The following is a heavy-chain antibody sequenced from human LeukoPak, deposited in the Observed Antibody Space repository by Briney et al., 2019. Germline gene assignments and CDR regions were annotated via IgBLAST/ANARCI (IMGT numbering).Heavy chain of an antibody. D-gene: IGHD3-16*02. CDR1: GFTFSYYW. V-gene: IGHV3-21*01. J-gene: IGHJ4*02. CDR2: ISSSSSYI. CDR3: ARKVISDFDY. Sequence: GGSLRLSCAASGFTFSYYWMSWVRQAPGKGLEWVSSISSSSSYIYYADSVKGRFTISRDNAKNSLYLQMNSLRAEDTAVYYCARKVISDFDYWGQGTLVTVSS.